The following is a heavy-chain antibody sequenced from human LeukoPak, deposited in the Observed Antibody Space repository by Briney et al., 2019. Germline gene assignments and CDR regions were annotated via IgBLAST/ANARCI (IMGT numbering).Heavy chain of an antibody. CDR2: IYPGDYDT. Sequence: GESLKISCKGSGYDFSTYYIGWVRPLPGKGLEWMGVIYPGDYDTTYSPSFEDGVTLSVDKSSSSAYLQWRSLKASDTAMYYCARLMLFEYGDYGDAFDIWGQGTMVTVSS. V-gene: IGHV5-51*01. CDR3: ARLMLFEYGDYGDAFDI. J-gene: IGHJ3*02. CDR1: GYDFSTYY. D-gene: IGHD4-17*01.